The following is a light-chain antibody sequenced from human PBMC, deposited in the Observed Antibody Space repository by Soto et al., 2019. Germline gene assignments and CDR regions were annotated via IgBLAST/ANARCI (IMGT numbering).Light chain of an antibody. CDR3: MQGLQTPQT. CDR1: QRLLHSNGYNY. Sequence: DIVMTQSPLSLPVTPGEPASISCRSSQRLLHSNGYNYLDWYLQKPGQSPQLLIFLGSNRASGVPDRFSGSGSGTDFTLKITRVEAGDVGAYYCMQGLQTPQTFGQGTKVDIK. J-gene: IGKJ1*01. V-gene: IGKV2-28*01. CDR2: LGS.